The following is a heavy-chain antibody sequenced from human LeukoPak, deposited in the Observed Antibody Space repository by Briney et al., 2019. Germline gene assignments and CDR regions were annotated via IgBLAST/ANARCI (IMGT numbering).Heavy chain of an antibody. Sequence: GGSLRLSCTASGFTFGDYAMSWFRQAPGKGLEWVGFIRSKAYGGTTEYAASVKGRFTISRDDSKSIAYLQMNSLKTEDTAVYYCTRDPESFGRYGGNSDSLGIDYWGQGTLVTVSS. CDR2: IRSKAYGGTT. V-gene: IGHV3-49*03. J-gene: IGHJ4*02. CDR1: GFTFGDYA. D-gene: IGHD4-23*01. CDR3: TRDPESFGRYGGNSDSLGIDY.